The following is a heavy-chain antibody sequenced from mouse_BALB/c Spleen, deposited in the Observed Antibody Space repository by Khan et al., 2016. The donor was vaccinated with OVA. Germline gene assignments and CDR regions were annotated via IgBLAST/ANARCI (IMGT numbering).Heavy chain of an antibody. CDR2: IRNKANGYTT. V-gene: IGHV7-3*02. CDR1: GFTFTDYY. J-gene: IGHJ3*01. CDR3: AIERGKDYRYADY. Sequence: EVELVESGGGLVQPGGSLRLSCATSGFTFTDYYMSWVRQPPGKALEWLGFIRNKANGYTTEYSASVKGRFTISRDNSQSILYLQMNTLRAEDSATYYCAIERGKDYRYADYWGQGTLVTVSA. D-gene: IGHD2-14*01.